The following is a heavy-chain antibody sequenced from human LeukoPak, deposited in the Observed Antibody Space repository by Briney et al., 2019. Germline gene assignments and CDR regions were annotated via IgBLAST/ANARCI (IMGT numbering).Heavy chain of an antibody. CDR1: GSPFTSYW. CDR2: IYPGDSDT. D-gene: IGHD4-17*01. V-gene: IGHV5-51*01. J-gene: IGHJ4*02. Sequence: GASLQISCEGSGSPFTSYWIGWVRPLPGKGLGWMGIIYPGDSDTRYSPSFQGQVTISADKSISTAYLQWSSLKASDTAMYYCARRTPNYGDYVYYFDYWGQGTLVTVSS. CDR3: ARRTPNYGDYVYYFDY.